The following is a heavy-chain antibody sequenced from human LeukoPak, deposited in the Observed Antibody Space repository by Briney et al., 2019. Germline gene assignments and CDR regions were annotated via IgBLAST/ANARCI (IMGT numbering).Heavy chain of an antibody. J-gene: IGHJ6*02. CDR3: VYYYYGMDV. CDR2: INHSGST. Sequence: PSETLSLTCAVYGGSFSGYYWSWIRQPPGKGLEWIGEINHSGSTNYNPSLKSRVTISVDTSKNQFSLKLSSVTAADTAVYYCVYYYYGMDVWGQRTTVTVSS. V-gene: IGHV4-34*01. CDR1: GGSFSGYY.